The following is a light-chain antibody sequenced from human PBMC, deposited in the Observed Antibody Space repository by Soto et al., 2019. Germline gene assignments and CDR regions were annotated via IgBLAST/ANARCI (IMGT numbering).Light chain of an antibody. V-gene: IGLV3-21*02. CDR3: QVWGSGGDQVV. CDR2: DDI. CDR1: NIGSKS. J-gene: IGLJ2*01. Sequence: SYELTQPPSVSVAPGQTARITCGGNNIGSKSVHWYQQKPGQAPVLVVYDDIDRPSGIPERFSGSNSGNTATLTISRVEAGDEADYYCQVWGSGGDQVVFGGGTKLTVL.